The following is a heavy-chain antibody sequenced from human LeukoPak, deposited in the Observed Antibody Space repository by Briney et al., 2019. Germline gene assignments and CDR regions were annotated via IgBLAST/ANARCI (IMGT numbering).Heavy chain of an antibody. D-gene: IGHD2-15*01. J-gene: IGHJ3*02. CDR2: ISAYNGNT. Sequence: GASVKVSCKASGYTFTSYGISWVRQAPGQGLEWMGWISAYNGNTNYAQKLQGRVTMTTDTSTSTAYMELRSLRSDDTAVYYCARDLNRFVVANDAFDIWGQGTMVTVSS. CDR3: ARDLNRFVVANDAFDI. CDR1: GYTFTSYG. V-gene: IGHV1-18*01.